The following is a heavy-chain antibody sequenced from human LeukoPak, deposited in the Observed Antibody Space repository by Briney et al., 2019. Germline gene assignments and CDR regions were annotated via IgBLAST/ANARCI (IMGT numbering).Heavy chain of an antibody. V-gene: IGHV3-21*01. J-gene: IGHJ6*02. D-gene: IGHD1-1*01. Sequence: GGSLRLSCAASGFTFSSYSMNWVRQAPGKGLEWVSSISSSSSYIYYADSVKGRFTISRDNAKNSLYLQMNSLRAEDTAVYYCARDGGGGWYWNDYYYYGMDVWGQGTTVTVSS. CDR1: GFTFSSYS. CDR2: ISSSSSYI. CDR3: ARDGGGGWYWNDYYYYGMDV.